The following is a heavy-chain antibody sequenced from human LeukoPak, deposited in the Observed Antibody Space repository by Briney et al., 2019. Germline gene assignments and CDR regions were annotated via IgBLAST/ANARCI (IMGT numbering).Heavy chain of an antibody. CDR2: ISGSGDNT. J-gene: IGHJ6*02. CDR1: GFTFSSYT. CDR3: AREVRITIFGVVTPSDGMDV. D-gene: IGHD3-3*01. V-gene: IGHV3-23*01. Sequence: GGSLRFSCAASGFTFSSYTMSWVRQAPGKGLEWVSAISGSGDNTYYADSVKGRFTISRDNSKNSLYLQMNSLRAEDTAVYYCAREVRITIFGVVTPSDGMDVWGQGTTVTVSS.